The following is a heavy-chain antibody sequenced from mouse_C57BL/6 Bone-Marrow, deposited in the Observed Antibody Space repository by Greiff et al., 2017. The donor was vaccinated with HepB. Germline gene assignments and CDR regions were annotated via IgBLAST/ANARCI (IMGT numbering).Heavy chain of an antibody. V-gene: IGHV5-4*03. D-gene: IGHD2-4*01. CDR2: ISDGGSYT. CDR3: ARAPTMTPFAY. CDR1: GFTFSSYA. Sequence: EVKVEESGGGLVKPGGSLKLSCAASGFTFSSYAMSWVRQTPEKRLEWVATISDGGSYTYYPDNVKGRFTISRDNAKNNLYLQMSHLKSEDTAMYYCARAPTMTPFAYWGQGTLVTVSA. J-gene: IGHJ3*01.